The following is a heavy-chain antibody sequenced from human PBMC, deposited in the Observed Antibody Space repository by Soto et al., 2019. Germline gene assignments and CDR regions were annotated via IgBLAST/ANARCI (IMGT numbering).Heavy chain of an antibody. J-gene: IGHJ5*02. CDR1: GFSLSNARMG. Sequence: SGPTLVNPTETLTLTCTVSGFSLSNARMGVSWIRQPPGKALEWLAHIFSNDEKSYSTSLKSRLTISKDTSKSQVVLTMTNMDPVDTATYYCERITTGYWFDPWGQGTLVTVSS. V-gene: IGHV2-26*01. D-gene: IGHD4-17*01. CDR2: IFSNDEK. CDR3: ERITTGYWFDP.